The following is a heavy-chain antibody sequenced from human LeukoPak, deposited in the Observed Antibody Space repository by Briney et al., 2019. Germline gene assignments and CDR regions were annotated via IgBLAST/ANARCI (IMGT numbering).Heavy chain of an antibody. V-gene: IGHV5-51*01. J-gene: IGHJ4*02. D-gene: IGHD1-26*01. CDR1: GYRFTSFW. CDR2: IYPGDSDT. CDR3: ARWLVGATSYYFDY. Sequence: GESLKISCKTSGYRFTSFWIGWVRQLPGKGLEWMGIIYPGDSDTRYSPSFQGQVTISADKSISTAYLQWSSLKASDTAMYYCARWLVGATSYYFDYWGQGTLVTVSS.